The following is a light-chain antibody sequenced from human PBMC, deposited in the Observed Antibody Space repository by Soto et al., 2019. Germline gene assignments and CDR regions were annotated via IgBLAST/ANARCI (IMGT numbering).Light chain of an antibody. CDR3: QKYTRAPRT. J-gene: IGKJ1*01. Sequence: DIQMTQSPSSLSASVGDRVTITCRASQDIYTYLAGFQQKPGKAPKLLIYDASTTQSGAPPRFSGIQSGTDFNLTISGLQTGDVATYYCQKYTRAPRTFGQGTQVELK. CDR1: QDIYTY. CDR2: DAS. V-gene: IGKV1-27*01.